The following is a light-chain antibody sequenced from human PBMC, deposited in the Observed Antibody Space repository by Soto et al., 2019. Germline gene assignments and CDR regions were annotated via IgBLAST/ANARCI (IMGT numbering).Light chain of an antibody. CDR2: GNS. CDR1: SSNIGAGFD. Sequence: QSVLTQPPSVSGAPGQRVTISCTGSSSNIGAGFDVHWYHQIAGTAPKLLIYGNSNRPSGVPDRFSGSKSGTSASLAINGLQAEDEADYYCISYTGSSTSYVFGSGTKLTVL. J-gene: IGLJ1*01. CDR3: ISYTGSSTSYV. V-gene: IGLV1-40*01.